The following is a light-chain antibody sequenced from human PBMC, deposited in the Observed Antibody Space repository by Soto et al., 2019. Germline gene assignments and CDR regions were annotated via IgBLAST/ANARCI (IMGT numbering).Light chain of an antibody. CDR2: EVS. Sequence: QSALTQPASVSGSPGQSITISCTGTSSDVGGYNYVSWYQQHPGKAPKLMIYEVSNRPSGVSNRFSGSKSGNTASLTISGLQAEDEADYYCTSYTSSNIFYVFGTGTKLTVL. CDR1: SSDVGGYNY. V-gene: IGLV2-14*01. CDR3: TSYTSSNIFYV. J-gene: IGLJ1*01.